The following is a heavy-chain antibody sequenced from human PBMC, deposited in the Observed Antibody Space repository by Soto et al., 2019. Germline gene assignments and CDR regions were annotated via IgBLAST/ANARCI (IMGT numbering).Heavy chain of an antibody. CDR3: VRGKDQYHTLTYSYYDK. J-gene: IGHJ4*02. V-gene: IGHV3-74*01. D-gene: IGHD3-10*01. CDR2: INSDGSMT. Sequence: LRLSCAASGFTCSRYWMHWVRQAPGEGLMWVSRINSDGSMTSYADSVKGRFTISRDNAKNTVYLHMNSLRAEDTARYYCVRGKDQYHTLTYSYYDKWGQGTLVTVSS. CDR1: GFTCSRYW.